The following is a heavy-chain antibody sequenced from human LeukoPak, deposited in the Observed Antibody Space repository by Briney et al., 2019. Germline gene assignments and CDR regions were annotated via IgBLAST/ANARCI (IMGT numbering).Heavy chain of an antibody. D-gene: IGHD1-26*01. CDR1: GFTFSSYA. V-gene: IGHV3-23*01. CDR2: ISGSGGST. CDR3: AKDGFFGWELLGWFDP. J-gene: IGHJ5*02. Sequence: QSGGSLRLSCAASGFTFSSYAMSWVRQAPGKGLEWVSAISGSGGSTYYADSVKGRFTISRDNSKNTLYLQMNSLRAEDTAVYYCAKDGFFGWELLGWFDPWGQGTLVTVSS.